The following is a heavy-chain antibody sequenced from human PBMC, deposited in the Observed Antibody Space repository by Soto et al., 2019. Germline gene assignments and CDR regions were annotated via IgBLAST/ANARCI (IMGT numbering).Heavy chain of an antibody. CDR2: ISGSGGST. Sequence: GGSLRLSCAASGFTFSSYAMSWVRQAPGKGLEWVSAISGSGGSTYYADSVKGRFTISRDNSKNTLYLQMNSLRAEDTAVYSCAKDDGTYYDFWSGIDYWGQGTLVTVSS. D-gene: IGHD3-3*01. J-gene: IGHJ4*02. CDR3: AKDDGTYYDFWSGIDY. V-gene: IGHV3-23*01. CDR1: GFTFSSYA.